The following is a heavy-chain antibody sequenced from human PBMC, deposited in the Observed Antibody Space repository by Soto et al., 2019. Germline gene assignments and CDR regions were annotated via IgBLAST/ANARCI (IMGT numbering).Heavy chain of an antibody. CDR3: ARHGATYYDILTGYPTPYYYYGMDV. CDR2: IYPGDSDT. V-gene: IGHV5-51*01. D-gene: IGHD3-9*01. J-gene: IGHJ6*02. CDR1: GYSFTSYW. Sequence: GESLKISCKGSGYSFTSYWIGWVRQMPGKGLEWMGIIYPGDSDTRYSPSFQGQVTISADKSISTAYLQWSSLKASDTAMYYCARHGATYYDILTGYPTPYYYYGMDVWGQGTTVTVSS.